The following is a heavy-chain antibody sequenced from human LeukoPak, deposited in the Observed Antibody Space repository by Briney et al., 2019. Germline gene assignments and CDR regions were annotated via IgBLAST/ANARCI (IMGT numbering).Heavy chain of an antibody. V-gene: IGHV3-7*01. Sequence: PGGSLRLSCAASGFTFRTYWMSWVRQAPGKGLEWVGNIKHDGSEKYYVDSMTGRFTISRDNAKNSLYLQMNSLRDEDTAVYYCATGTKWNDAFNIWGQGTMVTVSS. D-gene: IGHD1-20*01. CDR2: IKHDGSEK. J-gene: IGHJ3*02. CDR3: ATGTKWNDAFNI. CDR1: GFTFRTYW.